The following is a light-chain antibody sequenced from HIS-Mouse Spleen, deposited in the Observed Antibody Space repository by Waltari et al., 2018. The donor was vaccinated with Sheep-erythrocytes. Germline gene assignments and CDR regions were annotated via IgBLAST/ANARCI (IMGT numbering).Light chain of an antibody. CDR3: CSYAGSFWV. CDR2: EGS. CDR1: SSDVVSYTL. Sequence: QSALTQPASVSGSPGQSTTISCPGTSSDVVSYTLVSWYQQHPGKAPKLMIHEGSKRPSGVSNRFSGSKSGNTASLTISGLQAEDEADYYCCSYAGSFWVFGGGTKLTVL. J-gene: IGLJ3*02. V-gene: IGLV2-23*01.